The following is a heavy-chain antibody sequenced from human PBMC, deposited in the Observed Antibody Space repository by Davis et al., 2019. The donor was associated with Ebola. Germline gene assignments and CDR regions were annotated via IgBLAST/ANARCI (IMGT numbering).Heavy chain of an antibody. CDR2: IYYSGST. J-gene: IGHJ6*04. D-gene: IGHD3-22*01. CDR1: GGSFSGYY. Sequence: SETLSLTCAVYGGSFSGYYWSWIRQPPGKGLEWIGYIYYSGSTNYNPSLKSRVTISVDTSKNQFSLKLSSVTAADTAVYYCARDRSDSSGYYLYYYYGMDVWGKGTTVTVSS. CDR3: ARDRSDSSGYYLYYYYGMDV. V-gene: IGHV4-59*01.